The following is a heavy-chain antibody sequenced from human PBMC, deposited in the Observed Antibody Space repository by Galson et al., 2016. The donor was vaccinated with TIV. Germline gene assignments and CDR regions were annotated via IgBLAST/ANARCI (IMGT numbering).Heavy chain of an antibody. CDR3: ARGNPGNPNF. CDR1: GFTFSNYW. J-gene: IGHJ4*02. CDR2: INTDGDAS. V-gene: IGHV3-74*01. Sequence: SCAASGFTFSNYWMHWVRQSPGEGLIYVSRINTDGDASDYADSVKGRFTISRDNVKNIVFLQMTALRVEDTAVYYCARGNPGNPNFWGQGTLVTVSS. D-gene: IGHD4-23*01.